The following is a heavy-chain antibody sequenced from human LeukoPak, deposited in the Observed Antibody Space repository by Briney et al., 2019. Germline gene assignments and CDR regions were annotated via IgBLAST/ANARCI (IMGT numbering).Heavy chain of an antibody. Sequence: SETLSLTCTVSGGSISSSSYYWGWIRQPPGKGLAWIGSIYYSGSTYYNPSLKSRVTISVDTSKNQFSLKLSSVTAADTAVYYCGGYRSYYYYGMDVWGQGTTVTVSS. J-gene: IGHJ6*02. CDR3: GGYRSYYYYGMDV. CDR1: GGSISSSSYY. CDR2: IYYSGST. V-gene: IGHV4-39*01. D-gene: IGHD3-22*01.